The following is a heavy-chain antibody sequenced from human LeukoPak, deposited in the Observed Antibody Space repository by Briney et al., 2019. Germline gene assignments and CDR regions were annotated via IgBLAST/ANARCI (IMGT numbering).Heavy chain of an antibody. CDR3: ARVVGYSGYYYYYMDV. D-gene: IGHD3-10*01. CDR1: GGSFCGYY. J-gene: IGHJ6*03. V-gene: IGHV4-34*01. Sequence: SEALSLTCAVYGGSFCGYYWSWSRQPPGKGLEWIGEINHSGSTNYNPSLKSRVTISVDTSKNQFSLKLSSVTAADTAVYYCARVVGYSGYYYYYMDVWGKGTTVTVSS. CDR2: INHSGST.